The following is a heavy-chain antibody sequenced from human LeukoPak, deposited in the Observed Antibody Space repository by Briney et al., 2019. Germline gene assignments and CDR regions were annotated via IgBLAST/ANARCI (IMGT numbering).Heavy chain of an antibody. CDR3: ATRTLQLRIIDY. CDR2: MYKSGSI. J-gene: IGHJ4*02. V-gene: IGHV4-39*07. Sequence: SETLSLTCTVSGGSISSSNYYWGWIRQPPGKGLEWIGNMYKSGSIYYNPSLKSRVTISVDTSKNQFSLRLSSVTAADTAVYYCATRTLQLRIIDYWGQGTLVTVSS. D-gene: IGHD1-1*01. CDR1: GGSISSSNYY.